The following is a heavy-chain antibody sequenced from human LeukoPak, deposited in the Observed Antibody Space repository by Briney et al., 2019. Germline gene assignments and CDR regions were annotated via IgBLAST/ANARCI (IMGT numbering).Heavy chain of an antibody. Sequence: SETLSLTCTVSGGSISSYYWSWIRQPPGKGLEWIGYIYYSGRTNYNPSLKSRVTISVDTSKNQFSLKLSSVTAADTAVYYCARFRGYSYGDFDYWGQGTLVTVSS. D-gene: IGHD5-18*01. CDR2: IYYSGRT. J-gene: IGHJ4*02. V-gene: IGHV4-59*01. CDR3: ARFRGYSYGDFDY. CDR1: GGSISSYY.